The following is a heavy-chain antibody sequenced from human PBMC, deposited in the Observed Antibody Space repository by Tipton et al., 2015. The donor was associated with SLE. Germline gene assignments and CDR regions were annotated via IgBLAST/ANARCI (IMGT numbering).Heavy chain of an antibody. CDR3: ARDRGGESPGYDY. CDR2: ISTSGGTI. D-gene: IGHD5-12*01. J-gene: IGHJ4*02. V-gene: IGHV3-48*03. CDR1: GFMFNIYE. Sequence: SLRLSCAASGFMFNIYEMNWVRQAPGKGLEWVSHISTSGGTIFYADSLKGRFTISRDNAKNSLYLQMNSLRAEDTAVYYCARDRGGESPGYDYWGQGTLVTASS.